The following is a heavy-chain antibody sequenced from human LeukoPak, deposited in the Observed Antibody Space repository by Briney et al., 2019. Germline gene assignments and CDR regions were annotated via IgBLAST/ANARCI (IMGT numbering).Heavy chain of an antibody. J-gene: IGHJ4*02. V-gene: IGHV3-11*01. CDR1: GFTFSDYY. Sequence: GGSLRLSCAASGFTFSDYYMSWIRQAPGKGLEWVSYISSSGSTIYYADSVKGRFTISRDNTKNSLYLQMNSLRAEDTAVYYCARDLLGYCSGGSCYPTDYWGQGTLVTVSS. D-gene: IGHD2-15*01. CDR3: ARDLLGYCSGGSCYPTDY. CDR2: ISSSGSTI.